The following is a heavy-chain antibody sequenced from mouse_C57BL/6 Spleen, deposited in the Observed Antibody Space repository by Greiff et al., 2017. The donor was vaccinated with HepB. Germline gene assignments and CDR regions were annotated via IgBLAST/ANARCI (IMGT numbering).Heavy chain of an antibody. CDR1: GYTFTSYW. D-gene: IGHD1-1*01. Sequence: QVQLQQPGAELVKPGASVKLSCKASGYTFTSYWMHWVKQRPGQGLEWIGMIHPNSGSTNYNEKFKSKATLTVDKSSSTAYMQLSSLTSEDSAVYYCAREGTVVAPGAYWGQGTLVTVSA. V-gene: IGHV1-64*01. CDR2: IHPNSGST. J-gene: IGHJ3*01. CDR3: AREGTVVAPGAY.